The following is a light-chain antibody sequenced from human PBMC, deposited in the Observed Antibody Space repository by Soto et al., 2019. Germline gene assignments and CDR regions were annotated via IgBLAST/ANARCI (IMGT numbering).Light chain of an antibody. J-gene: IGLJ1*01. CDR2: HVT. CDR1: SSDVGGYDY. Sequence: QSVLTQPPSASGSPGQSVTVSCTGTSSDVGGYDYVSWFQQHPGKAPKLMIYHVTYRPSGVSNRYSGSKSGNSASLTISGLQADDEADYYCCSLTTSHTYVFGSGTKLTV. V-gene: IGLV2-14*01. CDR3: CSLTTSHTYV.